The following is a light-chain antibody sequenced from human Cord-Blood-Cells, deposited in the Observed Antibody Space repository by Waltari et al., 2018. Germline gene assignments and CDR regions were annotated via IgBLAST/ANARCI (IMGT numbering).Light chain of an antibody. Sequence: QAVLTQSASLPASPGASASLTCPLRSGINVGTYRIYWYQQKPGSPPQYPLRYKSDSDKQQGSGVPSRFSGSKDASANAGILLISGLQSEDEADYYCMIWHSSAWVFGGGTKLTVL. V-gene: IGLV5-45*01. CDR1: SGINVGTYR. J-gene: IGLJ3*02. CDR2: YKSDSDK. CDR3: MIWHSSAWV.